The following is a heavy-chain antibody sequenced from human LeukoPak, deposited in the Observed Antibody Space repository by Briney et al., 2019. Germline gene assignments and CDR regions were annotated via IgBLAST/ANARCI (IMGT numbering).Heavy chain of an antibody. V-gene: IGHV3-23*01. CDR2: ISGSGGST. CDR1: GFTFSSYA. Sequence: PGGSLRLSCAASGFTFSSYAMSWVRQAPGKGLEWVSAISGSGGSTYYADSVKGRFTISRDNSKNTLYLQMNSLRAEDTAVYYCAKDTTGNYYYGMDVWGQGTTVTVSS. D-gene: IGHD1-1*01. J-gene: IGHJ6*02. CDR3: AKDTTGNYYYGMDV.